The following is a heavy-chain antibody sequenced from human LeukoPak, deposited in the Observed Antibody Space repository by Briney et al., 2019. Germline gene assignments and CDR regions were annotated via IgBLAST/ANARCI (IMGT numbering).Heavy chain of an antibody. V-gene: IGHV3-23*01. D-gene: IGHD1-1*01. CDR1: GFTFSSYA. CDR2: INGGGGST. CDR3: AKDTPTTGYHLDS. Sequence: GGSLRLSCAASGFTFSSYAMSWVRQAPGKGLVWVSSINGGGGSTYYADSVKGRFTISRDNSENTLYLQINSLRVEDTAVYYCAKDTPTTGYHLDSWGQGTLVTVSS. J-gene: IGHJ4*02.